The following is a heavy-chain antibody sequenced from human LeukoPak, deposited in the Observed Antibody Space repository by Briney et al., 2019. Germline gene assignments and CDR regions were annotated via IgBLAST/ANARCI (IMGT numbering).Heavy chain of an antibody. J-gene: IGHJ4*02. CDR2: IYSGGST. CDR3: ARGRAAGLDY. CDR1: GFTVSSNY. Sequence: GGSLGLSCAASGFTVSSNYMSWVRQAPGKGLEWVSVIYSGGSTYYADSVKGRFTISRDNSKNTLYLQMNSLRAEDTAVYYCARGRAAGLDYWGQGTLVTVSS. V-gene: IGHV3-53*01.